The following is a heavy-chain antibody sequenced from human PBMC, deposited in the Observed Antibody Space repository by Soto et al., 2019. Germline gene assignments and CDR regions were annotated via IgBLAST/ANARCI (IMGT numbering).Heavy chain of an antibody. CDR2: IIPILGIA. V-gene: IGHV1-69*04. D-gene: IGHD1-26*01. J-gene: IGHJ6*02. Sequence: ASVKVSCKASGGTFSSYTISWVRQAPGQGLEWMGRIIPILGIANYAQKFQGRVTITADKSTSTAYMELSSLRSEDTAVYYCARDYSGSYSLYGMDVWGQGTTVTVSS. CDR3: ARDYSGSYSLYGMDV. CDR1: GGTFSSYT.